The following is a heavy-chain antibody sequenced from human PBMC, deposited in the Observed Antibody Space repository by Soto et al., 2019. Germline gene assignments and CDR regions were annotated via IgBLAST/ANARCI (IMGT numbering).Heavy chain of an antibody. J-gene: IGHJ6*02. Sequence: PGESLKISCKGSGYSFTSYWIGLVRQMPGKGLEWMGIIYPGDSDTRYSPSFQGQVTISADKSISTAYLQWSSLKASDTAMYYCARRDIGYCSGGSCYGMDVWGQGTTVTVSS. CDR1: GYSFTSYW. D-gene: IGHD2-15*01. V-gene: IGHV5-51*01. CDR3: ARRDIGYCSGGSCYGMDV. CDR2: IYPGDSDT.